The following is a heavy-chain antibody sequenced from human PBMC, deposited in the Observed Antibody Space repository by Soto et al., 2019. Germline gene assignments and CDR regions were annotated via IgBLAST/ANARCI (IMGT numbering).Heavy chain of an antibody. Sequence: GGSLRLSCAASGFTFSNAWMNWVRQAPGKGLEWVGRIKSKTDGGTTDYAAPVKGRFTISRDDSKNTLYLQMNSLKTEDTAVYYCTTDGAFFSSKPSAYWGQGTLVTVSS. D-gene: IGHD6-13*01. CDR3: TTDGAFFSSKPSAY. V-gene: IGHV3-15*07. CDR2: IKSKTDGGTT. CDR1: GFTFSNAW. J-gene: IGHJ4*02.